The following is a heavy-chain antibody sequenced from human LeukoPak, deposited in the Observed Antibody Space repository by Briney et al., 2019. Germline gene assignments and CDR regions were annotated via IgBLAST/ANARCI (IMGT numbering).Heavy chain of an antibody. V-gene: IGHV3-23*01. CDR2: ISGSGGST. D-gene: IGHD4-11*01. CDR3: AREGGLVTTGYYYMDV. CDR1: GFTSSSYS. J-gene: IGHJ6*03. Sequence: PGGSLRLSCAASGFTSSSYSMNWVRQAPGKGLEWVTAISGSGGSTYYADSVKGRFTISRDNSKNTLYLQMNSLRAEDTALYYCAREGGLVTTGYYYMDVWGKGTTVTVSS.